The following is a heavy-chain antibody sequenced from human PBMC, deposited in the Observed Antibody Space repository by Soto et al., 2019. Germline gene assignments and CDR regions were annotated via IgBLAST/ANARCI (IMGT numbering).Heavy chain of an antibody. D-gene: IGHD6-19*01. J-gene: IGHJ4*02. CDR1: GYSFTSYW. V-gene: IGHV5-51*01. Sequence: PGESLKISCKAAGYSFTSYWIGWVRQMPGKGLEWMGIIYPDDSDTRYSPSFQGQVTISADKSINTAYLRWSSLRASDTAMYYCARLGSAWTHNYWGQGTQVPVSS. CDR3: ARLGSAWTHNY. CDR2: IYPDDSDT.